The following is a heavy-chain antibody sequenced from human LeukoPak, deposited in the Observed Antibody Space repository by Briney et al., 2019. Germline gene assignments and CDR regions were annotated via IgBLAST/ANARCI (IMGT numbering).Heavy chain of an antibody. D-gene: IGHD5-18*01. V-gene: IGHV1-2*02. Sequence: ASVKVSCKASGYTFTGYYMHWVRQAPGQGLEWMGWINPNSGGTNYAQKFQGRVTMTRDTSISTAYMELSRLRSDDTAVYYCARLPGYSYGCFDYWGQGTLVTVSS. CDR2: INPNSGGT. CDR3: ARLPGYSYGCFDY. CDR1: GYTFTGYY. J-gene: IGHJ4*02.